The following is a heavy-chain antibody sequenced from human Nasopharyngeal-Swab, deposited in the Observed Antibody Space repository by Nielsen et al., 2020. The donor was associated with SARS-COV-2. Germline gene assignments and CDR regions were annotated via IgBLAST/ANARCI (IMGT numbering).Heavy chain of an antibody. CDR3: AKDRDSGDDSGEYYHYYGMDV. CDR2: IKQDGSEK. V-gene: IGHV3-7*03. Sequence: GGSLRLSCAASGLTSSSYWMRWVRQAPGKGLEWVANIKQDGSEKYYVDSVKGRFTISRDNAKNSLYLQMNSLGAEDTAIYYCAKDRDSGDDSGEYYHYYGMDVWGQGTSVTVSS. J-gene: IGHJ6*02. D-gene: IGHD5-12*01. CDR1: GLTSSSYW.